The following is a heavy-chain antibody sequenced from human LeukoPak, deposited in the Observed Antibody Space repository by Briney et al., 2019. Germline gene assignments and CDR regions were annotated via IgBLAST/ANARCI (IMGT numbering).Heavy chain of an antibody. CDR2: TYYRSKWYY. J-gene: IGHJ6*02. Sequence: SQTLSLTCAISGDSVSSISVAWNWVRQSPLRGLEWLGRTYYRSKWYYEYAVSVKSRINISPDTSKNQFSLQLTSVTPEDTAVYYCSLARSEYHYGMDVWGQGTTVTVSS. CDR1: GDSVSSISVA. CDR3: SLARSEYHYGMDV. V-gene: IGHV6-1*01.